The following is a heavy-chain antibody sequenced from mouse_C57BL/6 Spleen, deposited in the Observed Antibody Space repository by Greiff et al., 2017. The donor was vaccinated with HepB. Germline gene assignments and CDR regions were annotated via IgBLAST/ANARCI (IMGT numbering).Heavy chain of an antibody. CDR2: ISSGGDYI. CDR3: TSDHYYGSSYVWYFDV. J-gene: IGHJ1*03. Sequence: EVKLVESGEGLVKPGGSLKLSCAASGFTFSSYAMSWVRQTPEKRLEWVAYISSGGDYIYYADTVKGRFTISRDNARNTLYLQMSSLKSEDTAMYYCTSDHYYGSSYVWYFDVWGTGTTVTVSS. V-gene: IGHV5-9-1*02. CDR1: GFTFSSYA. D-gene: IGHD1-1*01.